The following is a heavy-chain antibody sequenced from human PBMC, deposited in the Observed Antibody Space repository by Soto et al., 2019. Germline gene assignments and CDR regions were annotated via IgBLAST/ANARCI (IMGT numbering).Heavy chain of an antibody. J-gene: IGHJ4*02. CDR2: INPNSGGT. D-gene: IGHD2-8*01. CDR1: GYTFSSYG. V-gene: IGHV1-2*04. CDR3: ARGSRVYASDY. Sequence: GASVKVSCKASGYTFSSYGISWVRQAPGQGLEWMGWINPNSGGTNYAQKFQGWVTMTRDTSISTAYMELSRLRSDDTAVYYCARGSRVYASDYWGQGTLVTVSS.